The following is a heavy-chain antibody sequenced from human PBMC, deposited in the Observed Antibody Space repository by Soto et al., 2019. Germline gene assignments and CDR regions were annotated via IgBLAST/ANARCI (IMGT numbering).Heavy chain of an antibody. V-gene: IGHV3-21*01. D-gene: IGHD2-2*02. CDR2: ISSSSSYI. CDR3: ARDTLVVPAAIPSLYYHYGMDV. Sequence: PGGSLRLSCAASGFTFSSYSMNWVRQAPGKGLEWVSSISSSSSYIYYADSVKGRFTISRDNAKNSLYLQMNSLRAEDTAVYYCARDTLVVPAAIPSLYYHYGMDVWGQGTTVTVSS. CDR1: GFTFSSYS. J-gene: IGHJ6*02.